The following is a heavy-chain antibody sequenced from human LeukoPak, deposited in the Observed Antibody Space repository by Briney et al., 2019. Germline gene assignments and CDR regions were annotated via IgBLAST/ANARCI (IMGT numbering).Heavy chain of an antibody. J-gene: IGHJ4*02. CDR3: ARATRAVPFDY. Sequence: GGSLRLSCAASGFTVSSNYMSWVRQAQGKGLEWVSVIYSGGSTYYSDSVKGRFTISRDNSKNTLYLQMNSLRAEDTAVYYCARATRAVPFDYWGQGTLVTVSS. CDR1: GFTVSSNY. V-gene: IGHV3-66*02. CDR2: IYSGGST. D-gene: IGHD5-12*01.